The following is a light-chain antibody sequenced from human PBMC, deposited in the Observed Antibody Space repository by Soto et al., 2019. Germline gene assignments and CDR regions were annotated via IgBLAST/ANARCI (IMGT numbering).Light chain of an antibody. V-gene: IGKV3-15*01. J-gene: IGKJ1*01. CDR2: GAS. CDR1: QSVSSN. CDR3: PQYNNWGT. Sequence: EIVMTQSPATLSVSPGERATLSCRASQSVSSNLAWYQQKPGQAPRLLIYGASTRATGIPARFSGSGSGTEFPLTISSLQAEDVAFYYCPQYNNWGTFGQGTKVEIK.